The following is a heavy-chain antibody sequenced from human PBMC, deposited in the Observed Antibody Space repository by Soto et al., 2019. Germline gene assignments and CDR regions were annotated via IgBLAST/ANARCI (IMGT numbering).Heavy chain of an antibody. D-gene: IGHD3-9*01. V-gene: IGHV4-39*01. Sequence: SETLSLTCTVSGGSISSSSYYWGWIRQPPGKGLEWIGSIYYSGSTYYNPSLKSRVTISVDTSKNQFSLKLSSVTAADTAVYYCARQSRRYFDPYDFDYWGQGTLVTVSS. J-gene: IGHJ4*02. CDR1: GGSISSSSYY. CDR3: ARQSRRYFDPYDFDY. CDR2: IYYSGST.